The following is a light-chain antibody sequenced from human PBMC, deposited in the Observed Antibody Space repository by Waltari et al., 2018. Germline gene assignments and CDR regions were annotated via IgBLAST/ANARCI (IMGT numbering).Light chain of an antibody. V-gene: IGLV2-14*01. Sequence: QSALTQPASASGSPGQSITISRTGTSSDVGGYNYVSCYQQHPGQAPELMIYEVSHRPSGVSNRFSGSKSGNTASLTISGLQAEDEADYYCSSYTSSSTPYVFGTGTKVTVL. CDR2: EVS. CDR1: SSDVGGYNY. CDR3: SSYTSSSTPYV. J-gene: IGLJ1*01.